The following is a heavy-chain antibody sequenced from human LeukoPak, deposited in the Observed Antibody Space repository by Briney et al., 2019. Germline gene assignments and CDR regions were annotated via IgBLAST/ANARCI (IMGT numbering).Heavy chain of an antibody. CDR2: INPNSGGT. D-gene: IGHD4-23*01. CDR3: ARDYGGNLYYFDY. CDR1: GYTFTGYY. V-gene: IGHV1-2*02. Sequence: GASVKVSCKASGYTFTGYYMHWVRQAPGQGLEWMGWINPNSGGTNYAQKFQGRVTMTRDTSISTAYMELSRLRSDDTAVYYCARDYGGNLYYFDYWGQGTLVTVSS. J-gene: IGHJ4*02.